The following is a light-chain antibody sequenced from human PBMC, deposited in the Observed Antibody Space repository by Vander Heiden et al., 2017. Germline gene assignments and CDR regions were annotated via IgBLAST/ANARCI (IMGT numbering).Light chain of an antibody. J-gene: IGKJ1*01. Sequence: GERATLSCRASQSVSSSYLAWYQQKPCQAPRLLIYGASSRATGIPDRFSGSGSGTDFTLTISRLEPEDFAVYYCQQYGSSPWTFGQGTKVEIK. CDR3: QQYGSSPWT. CDR1: QSVSSSY. V-gene: IGKV3-20*01. CDR2: GAS.